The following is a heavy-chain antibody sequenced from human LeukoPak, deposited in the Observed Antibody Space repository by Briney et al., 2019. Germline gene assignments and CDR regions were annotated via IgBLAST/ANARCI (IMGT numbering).Heavy chain of an antibody. D-gene: IGHD2-21*02. CDR3: AKFLNDIVVTAPFDY. CDR1: GFTFSNYW. V-gene: IGHV3-7*03. Sequence: PGGSLRLSCAASGFTFSNYWMTWVRQAPGKGLEWVASIKFDGSEKYYVDSVKGRFTISRDNAKNSLYLQMNSLRAEDTAVYYCAKFLNDIVVTAPFDYWGQGTLVTVSS. J-gene: IGHJ4*02. CDR2: IKFDGSEK.